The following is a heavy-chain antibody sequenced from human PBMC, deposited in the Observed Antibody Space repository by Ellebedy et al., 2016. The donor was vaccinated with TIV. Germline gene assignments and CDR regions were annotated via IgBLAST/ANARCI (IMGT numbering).Heavy chain of an antibody. J-gene: IGHJ4*02. CDR2: IRSKTYGDAP. D-gene: IGHD5-12*01. V-gene: IGHV3-49*03. CDR3: TGSSGYDFVLHF. CDR1: GFTFGDYG. Sequence: PGGSLRLSCTGSGFTFGDYGMTWFRQAPGKGLEWVAFIRSKTYGDAPQYAASVRGRFTISRDDSKSIAYLQMNSLKSEDTAMYYCTGSSGYDFVLHFWGQGTLVTVSS.